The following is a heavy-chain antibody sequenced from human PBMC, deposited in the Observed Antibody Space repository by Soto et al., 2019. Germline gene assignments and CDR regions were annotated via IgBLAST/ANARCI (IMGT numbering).Heavy chain of an antibody. Sequence: GGSLRLSCAASGFSFSDYYMTWIRQVPGKGLEWVSYMSSSGSRIYYADSVKGRFTISRDNAKNSLSLQMNSLRAEDTAVYYCARLGYYDSGSPIDSWGQGTLVTVSS. CDR1: GFSFSDYY. V-gene: IGHV3-11*01. CDR2: MSSSGSRI. CDR3: ARLGYYDSGSPIDS. J-gene: IGHJ4*02. D-gene: IGHD3-10*01.